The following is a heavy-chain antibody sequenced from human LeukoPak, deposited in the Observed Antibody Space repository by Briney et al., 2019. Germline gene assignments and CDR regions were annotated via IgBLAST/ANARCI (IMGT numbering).Heavy chain of an antibody. Sequence: SETLSLTCTVSGGSISSYYWSWIRQPPGKGLEWIGSIYYSGSTYYNPSLKSRVTISVDTSENQFSLKLSSVTAADTAVYYCARLVAYRAPYYYMDVWGKGTTVTISS. CDR3: ARLVAYRAPYYYMDV. V-gene: IGHV4-59*05. J-gene: IGHJ6*03. D-gene: IGHD2-15*01. CDR2: IYYSGST. CDR1: GGSISSYY.